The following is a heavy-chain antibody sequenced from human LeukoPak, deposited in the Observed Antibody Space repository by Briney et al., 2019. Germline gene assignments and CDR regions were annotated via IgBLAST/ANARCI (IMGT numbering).Heavy chain of an antibody. J-gene: IGHJ2*01. Sequence: PSETLSLTCTVSGGSISSSSYYWGWIRQPPGKGLEWIGSIYYSGSTYYNPSLKSRVTISVDTSKNQFSLKLSSVTAADTAVYYCARGLVSSVHWYFDLWGRGTLVTVSS. CDR2: IYYSGST. CDR3: ARGLVSSVHWYFDL. CDR1: GGSISSSSYY. V-gene: IGHV4-39*01. D-gene: IGHD6-13*01.